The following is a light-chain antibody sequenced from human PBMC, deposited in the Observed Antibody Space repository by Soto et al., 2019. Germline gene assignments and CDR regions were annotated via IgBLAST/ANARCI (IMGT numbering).Light chain of an antibody. V-gene: IGKV3-11*01. J-gene: IGKJ2*01. CDR3: QHRGKWPRT. CDR2: GAS. Sequence: EIVLTQSPATLSLSPGERATLSCRASQSDSSYLAWYQQKPGQVPRLLIYGASNRATGIPARFSGSGSGTDFSLTISSLESEDFAVYYCQHRGKWPRTFGQGTKLEIK. CDR1: QSDSSY.